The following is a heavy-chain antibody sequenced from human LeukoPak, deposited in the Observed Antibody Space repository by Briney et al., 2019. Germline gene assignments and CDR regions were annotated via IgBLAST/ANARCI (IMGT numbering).Heavy chain of an antibody. CDR1: GGTFSSYA. CDR2: IILIFGTA. Sequence: SVKVSCKASGGTFSSYAISWVRQAPGQGLEWMGRIILIFGTANYAQKFQGRVTITTDESTSTAYMELSSLRSEDTAVYYCARSYGDYDHYYYYYMDVWGKGTTVTVSS. CDR3: ARSYGDYDHYYYYYMDV. D-gene: IGHD4-17*01. V-gene: IGHV1-69*05. J-gene: IGHJ6*03.